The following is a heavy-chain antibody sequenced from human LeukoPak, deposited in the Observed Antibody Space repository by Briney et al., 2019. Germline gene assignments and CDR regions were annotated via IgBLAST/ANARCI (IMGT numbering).Heavy chain of an antibody. CDR3: SRGGPYSDY. Sequence: GGSLRLSCAASGFTFNGSAMHWVRQASGKGLQWVGRITSKADYYATAYAASVKDRFTISRDDPKNTAYLQMNSLKTEDTAVYYCSRGGPYSDYWGQGTLVTVSS. J-gene: IGHJ4*02. CDR1: GFTFNGSA. V-gene: IGHV3-73*01. D-gene: IGHD3-10*01. CDR2: ITSKADYYAT.